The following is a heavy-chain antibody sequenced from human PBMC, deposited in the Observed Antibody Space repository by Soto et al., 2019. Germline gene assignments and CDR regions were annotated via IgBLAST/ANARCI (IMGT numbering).Heavy chain of an antibody. V-gene: IGHV3-15*01. J-gene: IGHJ5*02. Sequence: WGSLRVYCVSSVLIFSNASMSWVRQARGKGLEWVGRIKSKTDGRTTDYAAPVKGRFTISRDDSKNTLYLQMNSLKTEDTAVYYCTTDYGSGSYYIGSWGQGTMVTVSS. CDR1: VLIFSNAS. CDR2: IKSKTDGRTT. D-gene: IGHD3-10*01. CDR3: TTDYGSGSYYIGS.